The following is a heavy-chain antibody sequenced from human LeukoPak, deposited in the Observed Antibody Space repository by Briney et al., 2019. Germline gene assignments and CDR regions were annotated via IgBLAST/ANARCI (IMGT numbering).Heavy chain of an antibody. CDR1: GDSISGSGNH. D-gene: IGHD6-13*01. Sequence: SSETLSLTCTVSGDSISGSGNHWGWIRQSPGKGLEWIGSLDYSGTTHYNPSLKSQFTISRDTSKNQVSLKVTSVTAADTAVYYCARQFSSSPIDTWGQGTMVTVCS. CDR3: ARQFSSSPIDT. CDR2: LDYSGTT. J-gene: IGHJ3*02. V-gene: IGHV4-39*01.